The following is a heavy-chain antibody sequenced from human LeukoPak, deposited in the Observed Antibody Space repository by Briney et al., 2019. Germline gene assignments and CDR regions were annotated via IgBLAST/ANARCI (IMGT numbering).Heavy chain of an antibody. V-gene: IGHV1-18*01. CDR3: ARVGGWLWPTRYYYGMDV. Sequence: GSSVKVSCKASGGTFSSYAISWVRQAPGQGLEWMGWISAYNGNTNYAQKLQGRVTMTTDTSTSTAYMELRSLRSDDTAVYYCARVGGWLWPTRYYYGMDVWGQGTTVTVSS. CDR1: GGTFSSYA. J-gene: IGHJ6*02. D-gene: IGHD3-22*01. CDR2: ISAYNGNT.